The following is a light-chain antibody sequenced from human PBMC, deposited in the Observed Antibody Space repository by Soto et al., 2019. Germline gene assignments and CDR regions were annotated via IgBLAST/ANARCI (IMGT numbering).Light chain of an antibody. CDR1: SSNIGAGYD. CDR3: QSYASSLSDNWV. Sequence: QPVLTQPPSVSGAPGQRVTISCTGSSSNIGAGYDVHWYQQLPGTAPKLLIYGNSNRPSGVPDRFSGSKSGTSASLAITGLQAEDEADYYCQSYASSLSDNWVFGGGTKVTVL. CDR2: GNS. J-gene: IGLJ3*02. V-gene: IGLV1-40*01.